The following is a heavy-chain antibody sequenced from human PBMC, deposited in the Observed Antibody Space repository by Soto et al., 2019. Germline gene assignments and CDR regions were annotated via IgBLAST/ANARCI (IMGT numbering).Heavy chain of an antibody. V-gene: IGHV1-69*12. J-gene: IGHJ6*02. D-gene: IGHD3-10*01. Sequence: QVQLVQSGAEVKKPGTSVKVSCEASGGTFHDFAISWVRQALGQGLEWMGVSVPIFGTTNYAERFQGRVTMTADESTSTAYMELSSLRSEDTAVYYCVVVDQIWTGWGQGTTVTVS. CDR2: SVPIFGTT. CDR1: GGTFHDFA. CDR3: VVVDQIWTG.